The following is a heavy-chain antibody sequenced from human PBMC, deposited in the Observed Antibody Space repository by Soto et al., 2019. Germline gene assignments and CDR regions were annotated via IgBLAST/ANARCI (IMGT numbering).Heavy chain of an antibody. Sequence: ASVKVSCKASGYTFTSYDINWVRQATGQGPEWMGWMSPNTGTIVYAQKFQGRVTMTRNTSTSAAYMTLSSLRSEDTAVYYCARDRPGIKTYEAFDIWGQGTTVTVSS. D-gene: IGHD1-20*01. V-gene: IGHV1-8*01. CDR2: MSPNTGTI. J-gene: IGHJ3*02. CDR3: ARDRPGIKTYEAFDI. CDR1: GYTFTSYD.